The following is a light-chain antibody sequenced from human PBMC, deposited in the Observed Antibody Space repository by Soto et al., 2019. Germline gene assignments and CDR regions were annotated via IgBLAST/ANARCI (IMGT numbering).Light chain of an antibody. J-gene: IGKJ1*01. CDR3: QQYNNWPRT. V-gene: IGKV3-15*01. CDR2: GAS. Sequence: MTQSPSTLSASVGDTVTITCRASQSVRSNLGWYQQKPGQAPRLLIYGASTRATGIPARFSGSGSGTEFTLTISSLQSEDFAVYYCQQYNNWPRTFGQGTKVDIK. CDR1: QSVRSN.